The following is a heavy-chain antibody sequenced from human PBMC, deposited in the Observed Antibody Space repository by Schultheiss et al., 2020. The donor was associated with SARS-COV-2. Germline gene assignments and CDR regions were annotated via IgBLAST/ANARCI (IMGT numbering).Heavy chain of an antibody. J-gene: IGHJ6*03. CDR1: GYRFTSNG. CDR2: MNPNSGNT. CDR3: ARFFGESRAGGQITSYYYYMDV. D-gene: IGHD1-20*01. V-gene: IGHV1-8*01. Sequence: ASVKVSCRTSGYRFTSNGVTWVRQAPGQGLEWMGWMNPNSGNTGYAQKFQGRVTMTRNTSISTAYMELSSLRSEDTAVYYCARFFGESRAGGQITSYYYYMDVWGKGTTVTVSS.